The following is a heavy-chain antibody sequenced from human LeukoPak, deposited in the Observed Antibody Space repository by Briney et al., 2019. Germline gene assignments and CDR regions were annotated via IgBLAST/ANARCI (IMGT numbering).Heavy chain of an antibody. D-gene: IGHD6-19*01. J-gene: IGHJ4*02. CDR2: IHYSGST. CDR1: GGSISSYY. CDR3: ARAHSSGSYYFDY. V-gene: IGHV4-59*01. Sequence: SETLSLTCTVSGGSISSYYWSWIRQPPGKGLEWIGYIHYSGSTNYNPSLKSRVTISVDTSKNQFSLKLSSVTAADTAVYYCARAHSSGSYYFDYWGQGTLVTVSS.